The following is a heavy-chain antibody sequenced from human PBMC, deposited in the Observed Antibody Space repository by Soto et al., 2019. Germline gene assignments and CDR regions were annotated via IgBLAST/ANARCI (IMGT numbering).Heavy chain of an antibody. J-gene: IGHJ1*01. Sequence: QITLKESGPTLVKPTQTLTLTCTFSGFSLSTSGVGVGWIRQPPGKALEWLALIYWDDDKRYSPSLKSRLTISKDSSKNQVVPTMANMDPVDTATYYCAHGSSWSLGRYFQHWGQGTLVTVSS. D-gene: IGHD6-13*01. V-gene: IGHV2-5*02. CDR3: AHGSSWSLGRYFQH. CDR1: GFSLSTSGVG. CDR2: IYWDDDK.